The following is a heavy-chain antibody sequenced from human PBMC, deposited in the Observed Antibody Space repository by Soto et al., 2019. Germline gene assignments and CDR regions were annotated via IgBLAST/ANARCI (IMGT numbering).Heavy chain of an antibody. J-gene: IGHJ5*02. CDR3: ARVSTVLWFDP. Sequence: QVQLQESGPGLVKPSQTLSLTCTVSGGSISSGDYYWSWIRQPPGKGLEWIGYIYYSGSTYYNPSLKSRVTISVDTSKNQFSLKLSSVTAAXXXXXXXARVSTVLWFDPWGQGTLVTVSS. CDR1: GGSISSGDYY. V-gene: IGHV4-30-4*01. D-gene: IGHD6-13*01. CDR2: IYYSGST.